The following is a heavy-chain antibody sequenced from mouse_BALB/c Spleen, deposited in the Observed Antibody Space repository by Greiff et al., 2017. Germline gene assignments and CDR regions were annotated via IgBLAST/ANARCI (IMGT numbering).Heavy chain of an antibody. CDR2: INPSSGYT. D-gene: IGHD1-2*01. V-gene: IGHV1-4*01. CDR1: GYTFTSYT. CDR3: AREGLLRLPDWYFDV. Sequence: QGQLQQSGAELARPGASVKMSCKASGYTFTSYTMHWVKQRPGQGLEWIGYINPSSGYTNYNQKFKDKATLTADKSSSTAYMQLSSLTSEDSAVYYCAREGLLRLPDWYFDVWGAGTTVTVSS. J-gene: IGHJ1*01.